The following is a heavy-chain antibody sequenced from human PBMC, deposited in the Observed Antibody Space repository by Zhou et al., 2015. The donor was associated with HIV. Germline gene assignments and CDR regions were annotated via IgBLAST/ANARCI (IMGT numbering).Heavy chain of an antibody. CDR1: GGTFSSYT. CDR3: ARELGWVRYSSGWSSYYFDY. Sequence: QVQLVQSGAEVKKPGSSVKVSCKASGGTFSSYTISWVRQAPGQGLEWMGRIIPILGIANYAQKFQGRVTITADKSTSTAYMELSSLRSEDTAVYYCARELGWVRYSSGWSSYYFDYWGQGTLVTVSS. V-gene: IGHV1-69*08. CDR2: IIPILGIA. J-gene: IGHJ4*02. D-gene: IGHD6-19*01.